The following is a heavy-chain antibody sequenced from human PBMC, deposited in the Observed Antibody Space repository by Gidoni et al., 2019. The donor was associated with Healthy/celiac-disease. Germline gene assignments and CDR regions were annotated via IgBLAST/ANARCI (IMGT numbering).Heavy chain of an antibody. J-gene: IGHJ5*02. Sequence: SWIRQPPGKGLEWIGYIYYSGSTYYNPSLKSRVTISVDTSKNQFSLKLSSVTAADTAVYYCARDFWSGYYYWFDPWGQGTLVTVSS. D-gene: IGHD3-3*01. CDR2: IYYSGST. CDR3: ARDFWSGYYYWFDP. V-gene: IGHV4-30-4*01.